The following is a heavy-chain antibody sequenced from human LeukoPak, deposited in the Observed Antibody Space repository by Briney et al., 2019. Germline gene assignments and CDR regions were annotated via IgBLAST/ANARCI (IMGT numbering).Heavy chain of an antibody. D-gene: IGHD6-6*01. CDR1: GFSLNNYW. V-gene: IGHV3-7*01. Sequence: GGSLRLSCAASGFSLNNYWMNWVRQAPGEGREWVANIWEDGSQKYYVDSVKGRFTISRDNAKNSLYLQMNSLRAEDTAVYYCARGDSSSKIDYWGQGTLVTVSS. CDR3: ARGDSSSKIDY. CDR2: IWEDGSQK. J-gene: IGHJ4*02.